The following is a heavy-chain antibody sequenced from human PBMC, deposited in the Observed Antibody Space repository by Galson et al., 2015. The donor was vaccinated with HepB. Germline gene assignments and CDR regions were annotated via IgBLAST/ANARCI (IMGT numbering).Heavy chain of an antibody. CDR1: GYTFTSYG. J-gene: IGHJ4*02. D-gene: IGHD3-10*01. CDR3: ALRTGTYPYYFDF. V-gene: IGHV1-18*01. CDR2: LSPYNGNT. Sequence: SVKVSCKASGYTFTSYGLSWLRQAPGQGLEYMGWLSPYNGNTNYAQKLQGGVTMATDKSTTTAYMELRSLRSDDTAVYYCALRTGTYPYYFDFWGQGTLVAVSS.